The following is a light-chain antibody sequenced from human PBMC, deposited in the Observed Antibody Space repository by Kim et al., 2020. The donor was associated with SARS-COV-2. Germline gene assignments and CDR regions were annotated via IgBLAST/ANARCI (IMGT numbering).Light chain of an antibody. CDR3: QQTNNCPYT. V-gene: IGKV1-12*01. CDR2: AAY. J-gene: IGKJ2*01. CDR1: QDFRSW. Sequence: DIQMTQSPSFVSASVGDRVTISCRASQDFRSWLSWYQQRPGQAPRLLIYAAYNLQTGVPSRFSGSGSGTDFTLTISSLQPEDFATYYCQQTNNCPYTFGQGTKLEI.